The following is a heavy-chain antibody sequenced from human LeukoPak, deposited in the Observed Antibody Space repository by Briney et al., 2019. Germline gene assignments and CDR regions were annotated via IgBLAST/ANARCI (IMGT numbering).Heavy chain of an antibody. V-gene: IGHV4-59*08. J-gene: IGHJ4*02. CDR3: MRRDTGWNYSDY. CDR2: IYYKGKT. D-gene: IGHD6-19*01. CDR1: DGSIYSHY. Sequence: SETLSLTCAGSDGSIYSHYWGWIRQPPGKGLEWIGDIYYKGKTNYNPSLKSRVPISLDTSKNHLSLTLTSVVAADTAIYYCMRRDTGWNYSDYWGQGILVTVSS.